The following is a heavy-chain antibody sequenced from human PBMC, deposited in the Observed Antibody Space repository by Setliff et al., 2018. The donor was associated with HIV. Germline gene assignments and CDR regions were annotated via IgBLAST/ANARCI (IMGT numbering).Heavy chain of an antibody. V-gene: IGHV4-59*11. CDR2: IYFSGTT. J-gene: IGHJ4*02. D-gene: IGHD6-13*01. CDR1: GASISSHY. Sequence: SETLSLTCTVSGASISSHYWSWIRQPPGKGLEWIGYIYFSGTTNYNPSLKSRVTISVDTSKSQFSLNLNSVTAADTAVYYCARAISAAGIAPFDFWGQGTLVTVSS. CDR3: ARAISAAGIAPFDF.